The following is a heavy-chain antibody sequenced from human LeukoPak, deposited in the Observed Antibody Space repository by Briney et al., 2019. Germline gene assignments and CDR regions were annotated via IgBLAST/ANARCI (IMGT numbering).Heavy chain of an antibody. J-gene: IGHJ6*02. D-gene: IGHD3-16*01. Sequence: ASVNVSCKASGYTFTSYDINWVRQATGQGLEWMGWMNPNSGNTGYARKFQGRVTMTRNTSISTAYMELSSLRSEDTAVYYCARDLEGERRDYYYYYGMDVWGQGTTVTVSS. CDR2: MNPNSGNT. CDR1: GYTFTSYD. CDR3: ARDLEGERRDYYYYYGMDV. V-gene: IGHV1-8*01.